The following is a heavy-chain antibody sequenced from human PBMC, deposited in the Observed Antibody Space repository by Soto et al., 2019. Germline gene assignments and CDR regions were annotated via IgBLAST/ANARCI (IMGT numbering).Heavy chain of an antibody. CDR3: AKDQEEGYGDYVLQNYGMDV. D-gene: IGHD4-17*01. J-gene: IGHJ6*02. CDR2: NSGSGGST. Sequence: QPGGSLRLAWGASGFTCSSYPMSWVRQGPGKGREGVSANSGSGGSTYYADSGKGRFTISRDNSKNTLYLQMNSLRAEDTAVYYCAKDQEEGYGDYVLQNYGMDVWGQGTTVTVSS. V-gene: IGHV3-23*01. CDR1: GFTCSSYP.